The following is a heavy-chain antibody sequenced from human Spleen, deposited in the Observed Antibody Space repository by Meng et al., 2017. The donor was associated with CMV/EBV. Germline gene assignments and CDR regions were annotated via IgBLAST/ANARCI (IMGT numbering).Heavy chain of an antibody. CDR2: ISSGSSYL. Sequence: ASGFTLSLYSMNWVRQAPGKGLEWVSSISSGSSYLNYADSVKGRFTISRDNDKNSLYLQMNGLRAEDTAMYYCARDMIRGVKGWFDPWGQGTLVTVSS. J-gene: IGHJ5*02. CDR3: ARDMIRGVKGWFDP. D-gene: IGHD3-10*01. V-gene: IGHV3-21*04. CDR1: GFTLSLYS.